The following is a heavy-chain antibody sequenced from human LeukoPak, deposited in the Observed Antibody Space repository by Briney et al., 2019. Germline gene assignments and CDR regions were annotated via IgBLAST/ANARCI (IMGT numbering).Heavy chain of an antibody. J-gene: IGHJ3*02. CDR1: GGTFSSYA. V-gene: IGHV1-69*04. Sequence: SVKVSCKASGGTFSSYAISWVRQAPGQGPEWMGRIIPILGIANYAQKFQGRVTITADKSTSTAYMELSSLRSEDTAVYYCARDQGEGDAFDIWGQGTMVTVSS. CDR3: ARDQGEGDAFDI. D-gene: IGHD3-10*01. CDR2: IIPILGIA.